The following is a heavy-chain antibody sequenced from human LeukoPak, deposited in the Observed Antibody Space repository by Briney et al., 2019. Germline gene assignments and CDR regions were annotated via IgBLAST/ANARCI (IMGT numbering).Heavy chain of an antibody. Sequence: GGSLRLSCAASGFTFSSYAMSWVRQAPAQGLEGVSAISGSGGSTYYADSVKGRFTISRDNSKNTLYLQMNSLRAEDTAVYYCAPRRGTVMDKFDYWGQGTLVTVSS. CDR1: GFTFSSYA. CDR3: APRRGTVMDKFDY. V-gene: IGHV3-23*01. J-gene: IGHJ4*02. D-gene: IGHD5-18*01. CDR2: ISGSGGST.